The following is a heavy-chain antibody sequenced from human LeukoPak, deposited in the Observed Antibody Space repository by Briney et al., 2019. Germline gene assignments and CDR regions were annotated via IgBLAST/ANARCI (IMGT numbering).Heavy chain of an antibody. CDR3: YRGLLQY. D-gene: IGHD1-26*01. V-gene: IGHV3-49*04. J-gene: IGHJ1*01. CDR2: IRGRAYSGTT. CDR1: GFTFGDSA. Sequence: VQPGRSLRLSCTTSGFTFGDSAMGWVRQAPGKGLEWVSFIRGRAYSGTTEYAASVNGRFTISRDDSKHIAYLQMNSLKSEDTAVYFFYRGLLQYWGPGILVTVSS.